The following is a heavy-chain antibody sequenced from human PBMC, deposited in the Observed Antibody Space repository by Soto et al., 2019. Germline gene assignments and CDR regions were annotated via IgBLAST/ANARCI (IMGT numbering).Heavy chain of an antibody. J-gene: IGHJ6*02. V-gene: IGHV1-18*01. D-gene: IGHD3-10*01. CDR1: GYTFTSYG. CDR2: ISAYNGNT. Sequence: GASVKVSCKASGYTFTSYGISWVRQAPGQGLEWMGWISAYNGNTNYAQKLQGRVTMTTDTSTSTAYMELRSLRSDDTAVYYCARGDYYGSWSWNYYYYGMDVWGQGTTVTVSS. CDR3: ARGDYYGSWSWNYYYYGMDV.